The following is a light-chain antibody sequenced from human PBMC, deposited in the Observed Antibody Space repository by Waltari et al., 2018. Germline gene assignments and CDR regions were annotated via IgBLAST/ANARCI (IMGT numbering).Light chain of an antibody. CDR3: CSYAGSSTDVV. CDR2: EVS. V-gene: IGLV2-23*02. CDR1: SSDVGSYNL. J-gene: IGLJ2*01. Sequence: QSALTQPASVSGSPGQSITISCTGTSSDVGSYNLVSWYQQHPGKAPKLMIYEVSKRPSGVSNRFSGSKSGNMASLTISGLQAEDEADYYCCSYAGSSTDVVFGGGTKLTVL.